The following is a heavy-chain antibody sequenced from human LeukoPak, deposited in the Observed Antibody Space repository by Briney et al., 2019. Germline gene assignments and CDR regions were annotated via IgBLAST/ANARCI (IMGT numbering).Heavy chain of an antibody. CDR1: GFTFSSYS. D-gene: IGHD6-13*01. Sequence: GGSLRLSCAASGFTFSSYSMNWVRQAPGKGLEWVSSISSSSGYIYYADSVKGRFTISRDNAKNSLYLQMNSLRAEDTAVYYCARFAGNPTHFDYWGQGTLVTVSS. V-gene: IGHV3-21*01. CDR3: ARFAGNPTHFDY. J-gene: IGHJ4*02. CDR2: ISSSSGYI.